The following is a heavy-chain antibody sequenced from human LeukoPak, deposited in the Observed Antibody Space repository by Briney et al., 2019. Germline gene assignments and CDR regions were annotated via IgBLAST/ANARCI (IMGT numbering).Heavy chain of an antibody. D-gene: IGHD5-24*01. Sequence: GGSLRLSCAASGFMFSSNWMSWVRLAPGKGLGWVANIKEDGTETYYVDSVKGRFTISRDNAKNSLYLQMNSLRVEDTAVYYCAKEGRSLQTYWGQGTLVTVFS. CDR1: GFMFSSNW. J-gene: IGHJ4*02. V-gene: IGHV3-7*03. CDR3: AKEGRSLQTY. CDR2: IKEDGTET.